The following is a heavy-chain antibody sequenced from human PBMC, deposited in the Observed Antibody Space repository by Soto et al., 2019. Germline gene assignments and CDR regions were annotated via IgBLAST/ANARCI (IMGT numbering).Heavy chain of an antibody. CDR2: IYHTGTT. V-gene: IGHV4-30-2*01. CDR1: GGSINSGCYS. CDR3: ARDRSWQQLVWHYFDY. Sequence: PSETLSLTCPVSGGSINSGCYSWTWIRQPPGKGLEWIGFIYHTGTTYYNPSLKSRFTISRDNAKNSLYLQMNSLRAEDTALYYCARDRSWQQLVWHYFDYWGQGTLVTVSS. J-gene: IGHJ4*02. D-gene: IGHD6-13*01.